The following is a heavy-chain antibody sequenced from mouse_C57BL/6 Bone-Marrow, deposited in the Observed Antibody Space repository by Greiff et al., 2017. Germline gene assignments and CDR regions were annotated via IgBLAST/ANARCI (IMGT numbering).Heavy chain of an antibody. CDR2: IYPRSGNT. CDR3: AREGPYYSKDY. D-gene: IGHD2-5*01. V-gene: IGHV1-81*01. J-gene: IGHJ2*01. Sequence: QVQLQQSGAELARPGASVKLSCKASGYTFTSYGISWVKQSTGQGLEWIGEIYPRSGNTYYNEKFKGKATLTADKSSSTAYMELRSLTSEDSAVYFCAREGPYYSKDYWGQGTTLTVSS. CDR1: GYTFTSYG.